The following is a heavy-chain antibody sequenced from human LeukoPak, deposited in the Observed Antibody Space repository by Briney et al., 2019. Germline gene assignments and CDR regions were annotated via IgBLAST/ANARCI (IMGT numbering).Heavy chain of an antibody. V-gene: IGHV3-66*01. Sequence: GGSLRLSCAASGFTVSSNYLSWVRQAPGKGPEWVSVIYSGGSTYYADSVKGRFTISRDNSKNTLYLQMNSLRAEDTAVYYCARVKDYYYGMDVWGQGTTVTVS. CDR3: ARVKDYYYGMDV. J-gene: IGHJ6*02. CDR2: IYSGGST. CDR1: GFTVSSNY.